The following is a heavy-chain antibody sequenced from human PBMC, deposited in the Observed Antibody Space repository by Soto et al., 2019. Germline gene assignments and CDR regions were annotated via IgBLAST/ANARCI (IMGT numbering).Heavy chain of an antibody. CDR2: IYYSGST. Sequence: TLSLTCTVSGGSISSGNYYWGWIRQHPGKGLEWIGYIYYSGSTYYNPSLKSRVTISVDTSKNQLSLKLNSVTAADTAMYYCARDTNYYKTGRAQNAFDIWGQGTMVTVSS. J-gene: IGHJ3*02. V-gene: IGHV4-31*03. CDR1: GGSISSGNYY. D-gene: IGHD3-10*01. CDR3: ARDTNYYKTGRAQNAFDI.